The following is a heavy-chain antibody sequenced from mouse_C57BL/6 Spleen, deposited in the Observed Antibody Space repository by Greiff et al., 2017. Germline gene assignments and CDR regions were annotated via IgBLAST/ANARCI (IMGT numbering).Heavy chain of an antibody. D-gene: IGHD2-4*01. CDR1: GYAFSSSW. J-gene: IGHJ2*01. CDR2: IYPGDGDT. CDR3: ATQGYDYDNYFDY. V-gene: IGHV1-82*01. Sequence: VQLKQSGPELVKPGASVKISCKASGYAFSSSWMNWVKQRPGKGLEWIGRIYPGDGDTNYNGKFKGKATLTADKSSSTAYMQLSSLTSEDSAVYFCATQGYDYDNYFDYWGQGTNLTVSS.